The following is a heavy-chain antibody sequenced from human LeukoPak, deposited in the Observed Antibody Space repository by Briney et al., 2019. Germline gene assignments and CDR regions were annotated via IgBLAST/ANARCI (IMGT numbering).Heavy chain of an antibody. CDR3: AKGGPTGDLRSPGRDW. CDR1: GYTFTGYY. V-gene: IGHV1-2*04. D-gene: IGHD7-27*01. J-gene: IGHJ4*02. CDR2: INPNSGGT. Sequence: ASVKVSCKASGYTFTGYYMHWVRQAPGQGLEWMGWINPNSGGTNYAQKFQGWVTMTRDTSISTAYMELSRLRSDDTAVYYCAKGGPTGDLRSPGRDWWGQGALVTVSS.